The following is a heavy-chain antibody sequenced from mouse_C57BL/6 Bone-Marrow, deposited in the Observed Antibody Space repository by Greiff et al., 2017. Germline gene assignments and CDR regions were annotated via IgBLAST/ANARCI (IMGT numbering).Heavy chain of an antibody. Sequence: VQLQESGPGLVQPSQSLSITCTVSGFSLTSYGVHWVRQSPGKGLEWLGVIWRGGSTDYNAAFMSRLSITNDNSKSQVFFKMNSLQADDTAIYYCAKNRWGGAMDYWGQGTSVTVSS. CDR3: AKNRWGGAMDY. J-gene: IGHJ4*01. CDR2: IWRGGST. D-gene: IGHD4-1*01. CDR1: GFSLTSYG. V-gene: IGHV2-5*01.